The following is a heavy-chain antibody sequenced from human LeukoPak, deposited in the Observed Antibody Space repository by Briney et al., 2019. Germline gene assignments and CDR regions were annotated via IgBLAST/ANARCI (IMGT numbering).Heavy chain of an antibody. CDR2: INPNSGGT. CDR1: GYTFTGYY. J-gene: IGHJ5*02. D-gene: IGHD6-13*01. CDR3: ARVNQEAAAGTVWANWFDP. Sequence: VASVKVSCKASGYTFTGYYMHWVRQAPGQGLEWMGWINPNSGGTNYAQKFQGRVTMTRDTSISTAYMELSRLRSDDTAVYYCARVNQEAAAGTVWANWFDPWGQGTLVTVSS. V-gene: IGHV1-2*02.